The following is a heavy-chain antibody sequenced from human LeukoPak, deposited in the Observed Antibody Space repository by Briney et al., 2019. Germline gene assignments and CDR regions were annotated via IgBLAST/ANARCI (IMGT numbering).Heavy chain of an antibody. D-gene: IGHD3-3*01. J-gene: IGHJ4*02. CDR3: AKGAIFGVKIQMAQLTGFDY. Sequence: GASVKVSCKASGYTFTSYDINWVRQATGQGLEWMGWMNPNSGNTGYAQKFQGRVTMTRNTSISTAYMELSSLRSEDTAVYYCAKGAIFGVKIQMAQLTGFDYWGQGTRVTVSS. V-gene: IGHV1-8*01. CDR1: GYTFTSYD. CDR2: MNPNSGNT.